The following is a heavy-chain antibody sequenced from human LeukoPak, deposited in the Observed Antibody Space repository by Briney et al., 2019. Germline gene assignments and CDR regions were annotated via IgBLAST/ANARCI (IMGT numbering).Heavy chain of an antibody. J-gene: IGHJ6*02. CDR1: GYTFTSYG. CDR2: ISAYNGNR. D-gene: IGHD2-2*01. V-gene: IGHV1-18*01. CDR3: ARIPPIVGVVVPAARYYYYGMDV. Sequence: ASVNVSCKASGYTFTSYGISWVQQAPRQGLEGIGWISAYNGNRNYAQKLQGRVTMTKDTSTSTAYMELRSLRYDDTAVYYCARIPPIVGVVVPAARYYYYGMDVWGQGTTVTVSS.